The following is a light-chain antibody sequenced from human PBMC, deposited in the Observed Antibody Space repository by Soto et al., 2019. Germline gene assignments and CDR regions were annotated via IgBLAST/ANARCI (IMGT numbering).Light chain of an antibody. CDR1: QSVNIY. J-gene: IGKJ5*01. Sequence: EIVLTQSPDTLSLSPGERATLSCRASQSVNIYLAWYQQKPGQAPRLLIFGASSRATGIPARFSGSGSGTDFTLTITRLEPEDSAVYFCQQYTGPPTTFGQGTRLEIK. CDR2: GAS. V-gene: IGKV3-20*01. CDR3: QQYTGPPTT.